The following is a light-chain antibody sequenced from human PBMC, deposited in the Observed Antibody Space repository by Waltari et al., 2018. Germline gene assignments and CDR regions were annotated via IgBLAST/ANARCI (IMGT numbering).Light chain of an antibody. Sequence: EIVLTQSPATLSLSPGERATLSCRASQSVSSYLVWYQQKPGQAPRLLISCASHRGTGIPARFSGSGSGTEFTLTISSVEPEDSAGYYCQQRSNWPSTFGQETRLEIK. J-gene: IGKJ5*01. CDR1: QSVSSY. V-gene: IGKV3-11*01. CDR3: QQRSNWPST. CDR2: CAS.